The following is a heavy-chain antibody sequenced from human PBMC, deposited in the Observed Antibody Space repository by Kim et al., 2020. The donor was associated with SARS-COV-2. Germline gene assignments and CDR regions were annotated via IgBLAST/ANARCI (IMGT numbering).Heavy chain of an antibody. J-gene: IGHJ6*02. Sequence: GGSLRLSCAASGFPFSDYAMNWVRQSPGKGLEWLSYITGIGDKTYYADSVKGRFTISRDNSKNTLFLEMSGLRAEDTALYHCVKDRGDVADGVVGMEVWGQGTMVSVSS. CDR3: VKDRGDVADGVVGMEV. D-gene: IGHD2-8*01. CDR1: GFPFSDYA. V-gene: IGHV3-23*01. CDR2: ITGIGDKT.